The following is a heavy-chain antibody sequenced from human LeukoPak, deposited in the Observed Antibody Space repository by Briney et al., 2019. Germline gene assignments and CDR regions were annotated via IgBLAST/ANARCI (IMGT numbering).Heavy chain of an antibody. D-gene: IGHD3-16*02. V-gene: IGHV3-21*01. J-gene: IGHJ5*02. CDR1: GFTFSSYS. Sequence: PGGSLRLSCAASGFTFSSYSMNWVRQAPGKGLEWVSSISSSSSYIYYADSVKGRFTISRDNAKNSLYLQMNSLRAEDTAVYYCARDYAWGSYRPTPGDPWGQGTLVTVSS. CDR2: ISSSSSYI. CDR3: ARDYAWGSYRPTPGDP.